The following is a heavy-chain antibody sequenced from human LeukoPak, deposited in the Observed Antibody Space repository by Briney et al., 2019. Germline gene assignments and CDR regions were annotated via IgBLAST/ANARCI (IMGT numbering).Heavy chain of an antibody. D-gene: IGHD3-22*01. J-gene: IGHJ4*02. V-gene: IGHV4-31*11. CDR3: ARTYYDSRLDY. CDR2: IYYSGST. Sequence: SQTLSLTCAISGGSLSSDGFYWSWIRQHPGKGLEWIGYIYYSGSTYYNPSLKSRVTISVDTSKNQFSLKLTSVTAADTAVYYCARTYYDSRLDYWGQGTLVTVSS. CDR1: GGSLSSDGFY.